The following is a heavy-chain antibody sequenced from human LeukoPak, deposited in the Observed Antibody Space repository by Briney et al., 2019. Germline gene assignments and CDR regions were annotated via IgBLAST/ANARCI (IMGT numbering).Heavy chain of an antibody. J-gene: IGHJ3*01. Sequence: PGRSLRLSCAASGFTFSSFAMHWVRQAPGKGLEWVGAISYDGNNKFYADSVKGRFTISRDNSKNTLYLQMDSLRTDDTTVYYCAKCMAEIWVRWAFDVWGQGTMVTVSS. D-gene: IGHD2-8*01. CDR1: GFTFSSFA. V-gene: IGHV3-30*18. CDR3: AKCMAEIWVRWAFDV. CDR2: ISYDGNNK.